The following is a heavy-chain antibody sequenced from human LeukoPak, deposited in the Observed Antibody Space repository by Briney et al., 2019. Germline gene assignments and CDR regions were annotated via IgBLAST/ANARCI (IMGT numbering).Heavy chain of an antibody. CDR2: ITSDGSST. V-gene: IGHV3-74*01. D-gene: IGHD7-27*01. Sequence: GGSLRLSCGASGLTVSSYGMSWVRQAPGKGLVWVSRITSDGSSTSYADSVKGRFTISRDNAKRSLFLQMNSLRVEDTAVYYCARAMWGFDYWGQGTLVTVSS. CDR3: ARAMWGFDY. CDR1: GLTVSSYG. J-gene: IGHJ4*02.